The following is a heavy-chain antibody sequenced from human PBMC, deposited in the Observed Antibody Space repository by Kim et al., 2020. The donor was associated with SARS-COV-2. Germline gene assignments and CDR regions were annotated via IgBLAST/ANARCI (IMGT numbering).Heavy chain of an antibody. CDR2: ISYDGSNK. Sequence: GGSLRLSCAASGFTFSSYGMHWVRQAPGKGLEWVAVISYDGSNKYYADSVKGRFTISRDNSKNTLYLQMNSLRAEDTAVYYCAKEVIRSTSENYYYYYYGMDVWGQGTTVTVSS. D-gene: IGHD2-2*01. V-gene: IGHV3-30*18. J-gene: IGHJ6*02. CDR1: GFTFSSYG. CDR3: AKEVIRSTSENYYYYYYGMDV.